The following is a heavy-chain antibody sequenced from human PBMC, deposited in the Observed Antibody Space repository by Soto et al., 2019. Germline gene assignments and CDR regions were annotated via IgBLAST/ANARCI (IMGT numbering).Heavy chain of an antibody. J-gene: IGHJ4*02. Sequence: QLQLQESGPGLVKPSETLSLTCAVTGASISRGGFHWGWIRQPPGQGLEWIGSLYSGSSFYNPSLKSRVTISADTSKNEFSLTLTSVTAADTAVYYCARRGSEHTFDYWGQGTLVTVSS. D-gene: IGHD3-10*01. V-gene: IGHV4-39*01. CDR2: LYSGSS. CDR1: GASISRGGFH. CDR3: ARRGSEHTFDY.